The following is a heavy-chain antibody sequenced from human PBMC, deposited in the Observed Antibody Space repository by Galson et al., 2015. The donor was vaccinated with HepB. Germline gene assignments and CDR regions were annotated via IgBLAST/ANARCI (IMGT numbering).Heavy chain of an antibody. V-gene: IGHV3-66*02. J-gene: IGHJ4*02. CDR1: GFTVSSNY. D-gene: IGHD3-10*01. CDR3: ARDARWLGGWYLDY. CDR2: IYSGGST. Sequence: SLRLSCAASGFTVSSNYMTWVRQAPGKGLEWVSVIYSGGSTYYTDSVKGRFTISRDNSKNTLYLQMNSLRAEDTAVYYCARDARWLGGWYLDYWGQGTLVTVSS.